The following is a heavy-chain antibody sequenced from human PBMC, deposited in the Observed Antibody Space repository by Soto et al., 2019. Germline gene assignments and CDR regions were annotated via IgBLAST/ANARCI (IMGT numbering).Heavy chain of an antibody. D-gene: IGHD3-16*02. CDR3: TREVELQRVIANGY. CDR1: GYTFVDYG. J-gene: IGHJ4*02. V-gene: IGHV1-18*01. CDR2: MSAYYGST. Sequence: QVQLVQSGAEVKKPGASVKVSCKASGYTFVDYGITWVRQAPGQGLEWMGWMSAYYGSTDYAQKFQGRLTLTRDTSTSTAYMELRSLRPDDTAVYYCTREVELQRVIANGYWRQGTLVSVSS.